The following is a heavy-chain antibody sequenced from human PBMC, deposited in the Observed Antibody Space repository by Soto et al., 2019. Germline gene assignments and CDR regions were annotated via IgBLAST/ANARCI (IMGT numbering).Heavy chain of an antibody. CDR3: ARGPYYYGSGGYYFDY. CDR1: GGSFSGYY. Sequence: SETLSLTCAVYGGSFSGYYWSWIRQPPGKGLEWIGEISHSGSTNYNPSLKSRVTISVDTSKNQFSLKLSSVTAADTAVYYCARGPYYYGSGGYYFDYWGQGTLVTVSS. D-gene: IGHD3-10*01. J-gene: IGHJ4*02. CDR2: ISHSGST. V-gene: IGHV4-34*01.